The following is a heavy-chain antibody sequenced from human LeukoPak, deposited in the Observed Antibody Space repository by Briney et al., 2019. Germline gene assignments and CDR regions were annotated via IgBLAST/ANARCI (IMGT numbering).Heavy chain of an antibody. J-gene: IGHJ3*02. V-gene: IGHV3-21*06. CDR1: GFSFSSHN. D-gene: IGHD6-6*01. CDR2: INSGRLI. Sequence: RTGGSLRLSCAASGFSFSSHNMNWVRRAPGKGLEWVSCINSGRLIYYADSVKGRFTVSRDNARNSLYLQMNSLRPEDTAVYYCAREARGALDDAFDIWGQGTQVTVSS. CDR3: AREARGALDDAFDI.